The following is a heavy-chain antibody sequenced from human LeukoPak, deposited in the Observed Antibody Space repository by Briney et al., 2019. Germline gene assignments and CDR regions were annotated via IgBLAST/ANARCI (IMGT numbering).Heavy chain of an antibody. D-gene: IGHD6-13*01. Sequence: ASVKVSCKASGYTFTSYYMHWVRQAPGQGLEWMGIINPSGGSTSYARKFQGRVTMTRDTSTSTVYMELSSLRSEDTAVYYCARDSSSSSWYPYDWFDPWGQGTLVTVSS. CDR2: INPSGGST. CDR1: GYTFTSYY. CDR3: ARDSSSSSWYPYDWFDP. J-gene: IGHJ5*02. V-gene: IGHV1-46*01.